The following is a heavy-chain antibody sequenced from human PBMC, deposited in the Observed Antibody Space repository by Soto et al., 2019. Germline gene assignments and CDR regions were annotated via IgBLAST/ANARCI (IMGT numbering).Heavy chain of an antibody. CDR2: IWLDGSNK. Sequence: QVQLVESGGGVVQPGRSLRLSCAASGFTFNNYGMHWVRQAPGKRLEWVAVIWLDGSNKYYGDSVRGRFAISRDNSKNTLYLQMNSLRAEDTAVYYCARASSSGWYAGDYWGQGSLVTVSS. V-gene: IGHV3-33*01. CDR3: ARASSSGWYAGDY. D-gene: IGHD6-19*01. CDR1: GFTFNNYG. J-gene: IGHJ4*02.